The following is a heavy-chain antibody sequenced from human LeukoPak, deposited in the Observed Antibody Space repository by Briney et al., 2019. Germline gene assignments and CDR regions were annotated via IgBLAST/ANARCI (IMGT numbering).Heavy chain of an antibody. CDR2: ISSNGGST. J-gene: IGHJ4*02. CDR3: ARAPTVVNYFDY. CDR1: GFTFSSYA. Sequence: GGSLRLSCAASGFTFSSYAMHWVRQAPGKGLEYVSAISSNGGSTYYANSVKGRFTISRDNSRNTLYLQMGSLRAEDMAVYYCARAPTVVNYFDYWGQGTLVTVSS. V-gene: IGHV3-64*01. D-gene: IGHD4-23*01.